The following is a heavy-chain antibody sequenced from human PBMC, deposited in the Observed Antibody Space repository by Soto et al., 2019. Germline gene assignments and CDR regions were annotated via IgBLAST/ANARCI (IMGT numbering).Heavy chain of an antibody. J-gene: IGHJ6*02. CDR1: GSTFTGNY. CDR2: INPNSGGT. Sequence: GASVKVSCKASGSTFTGNYMHWVRQAPGQGLEWMGWINPNSGGTNYAQKFQGRVTMTRDTSSRTAYMELSRLRSDDTAVYYCATVVGATNLSVYYGMDVWGQGTTVTVSS. CDR3: ATVVGATNLSVYYGMDV. V-gene: IGHV1-2*02. D-gene: IGHD1-26*01.